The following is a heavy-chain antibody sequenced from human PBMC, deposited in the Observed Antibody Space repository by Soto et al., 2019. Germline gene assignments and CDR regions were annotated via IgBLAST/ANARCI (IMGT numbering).Heavy chain of an antibody. CDR2: IWYDGSNK. D-gene: IGHD3-10*01. J-gene: IGHJ6*02. CDR3: ARDADTMVRGVIGGMDV. Sequence: QVQLVESGGGVVQPGRSLRLSCAASGFTFSSYGMYWVRQAPGKGLEWVAVIWYDGSNKYYADSVKGRFTISRDNSKNTLYLQMNSLRAEDTAVYYCARDADTMVRGVIGGMDVWGQGTTVTVSS. CDR1: GFTFSSYG. V-gene: IGHV3-33*01.